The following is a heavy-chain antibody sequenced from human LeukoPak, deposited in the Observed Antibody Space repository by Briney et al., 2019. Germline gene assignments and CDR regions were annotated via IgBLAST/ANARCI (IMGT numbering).Heavy chain of an antibody. Sequence: GGSLRLSCAASGFTFSSYSMNWVRQAPGKGLEWVSSISSSSSYIYYADSVKGRFTISRDNSKNTLYLQMNSLRAEDTAVYYCAKEPLYYDFWSGFDYWGQGTLVTVSS. V-gene: IGHV3-21*04. D-gene: IGHD3-3*01. CDR3: AKEPLYYDFWSGFDY. CDR2: ISSSSSYI. CDR1: GFTFSSYS. J-gene: IGHJ4*02.